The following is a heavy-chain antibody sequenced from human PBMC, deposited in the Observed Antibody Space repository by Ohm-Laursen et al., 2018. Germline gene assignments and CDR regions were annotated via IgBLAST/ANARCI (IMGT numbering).Heavy chain of an antibody. CDR1: GGSISNYY. V-gene: IGHV4-4*07. D-gene: IGHD2-8*01. CDR2: IYSSGGT. Sequence: GTLSLTCTVSGGSISNYYWTWIRQPPGKGLEWIGRIYSSGGTNYNPSLKSRVTMSLDTSRNEFSLKVNFVTVADTAVYYCARDNGIYGMDVWGQGTTVTVSS. J-gene: IGHJ6*02. CDR3: ARDNGIYGMDV.